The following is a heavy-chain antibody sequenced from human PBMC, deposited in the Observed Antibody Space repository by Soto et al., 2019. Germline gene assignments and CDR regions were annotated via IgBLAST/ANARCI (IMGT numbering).Heavy chain of an antibody. J-gene: IGHJ5*02. CDR1: GFTFSSFA. D-gene: IGHD3-10*01. V-gene: IGHV3-30*01. CDR2: MSYDGSNK. CDR3: VGILWLGANSDWFDP. Sequence: QVQLVESGGGVVQPGRSLRLSCAASGFTFSSFAMHWVRQAPGKGLEWVAVMSYDGSNKYYADSVKGRFTISRDNSKNTLYLQMNTLTTEDTAVYYCVGILWLGANSDWFDPWGQGTLVTVSS.